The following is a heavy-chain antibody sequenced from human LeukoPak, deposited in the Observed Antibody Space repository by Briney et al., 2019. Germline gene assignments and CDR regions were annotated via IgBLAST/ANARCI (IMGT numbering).Heavy chain of an antibody. CDR1: GFTFDDYA. D-gene: IGHD2-15*01. J-gene: IGHJ4*02. Sequence: GGSLRLSCAASGFTFDDYAMHWVRQAPGKGLEWVSGISWSSGSIGYADSVKGRFTISRDNAKNSLYLQMNSLRAEDTALYYCAKAGRWYIDYWGQGTLVTVSS. CDR2: ISWSSGSI. CDR3: AKAGRWYIDY. V-gene: IGHV3-9*01.